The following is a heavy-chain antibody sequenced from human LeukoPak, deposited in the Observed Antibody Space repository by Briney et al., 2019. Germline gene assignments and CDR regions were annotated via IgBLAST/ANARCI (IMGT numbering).Heavy chain of an antibody. D-gene: IGHD3-9*01. J-gene: IGHJ4*02. CDR1: GGSISSGSYY. CDR2: MYTSGTT. CDR3: ASVYFDILTGYYSKDY. V-gene: IGHV4-61*02. Sequence: SETLSLTCTVSGGSISSGSYYWTWIRQPAGKGLEWIGCMYTSGTTNYNPSLKGRVIMSLDTSKNQFSLKLSSVTAADTAVYYCASVYFDILTGYYSKDYWGQGILVTVSS.